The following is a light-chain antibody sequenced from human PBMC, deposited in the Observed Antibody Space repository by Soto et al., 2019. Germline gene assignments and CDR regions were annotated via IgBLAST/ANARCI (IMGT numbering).Light chain of an antibody. CDR3: TSYASGSSHVV. Sequence: QSALTQPASVSGSPGQSITLSCTGTSSDIGGYDYVSWYQRHPGKAPKLIIYDVNNRPSGVSNRFSGSKSGNTASLTISGLQAEDXXDYYCTSYASGSSHVVFGGGTKLTVL. J-gene: IGLJ2*01. CDR2: DVN. CDR1: SSDIGGYDY. V-gene: IGLV2-14*01.